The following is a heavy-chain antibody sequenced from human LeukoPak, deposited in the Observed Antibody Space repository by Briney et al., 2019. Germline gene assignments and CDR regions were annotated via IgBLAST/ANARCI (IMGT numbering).Heavy chain of an antibody. CDR2: IITSSIYI. J-gene: IGHJ3*02. Sequence: PGGSLRLSCAASGFTFSTYTRNWVRQAPGKGLEGVSSIITSSIYIYYADSVKGRFTISRDNAKNSLFLQMNSLRAEDTAVYYCARNLYTMGSTDAFDIWGQGTMVTVSS. V-gene: IGHV3-21*01. D-gene: IGHD1-26*01. CDR1: GFTFSTYT. CDR3: ARNLYTMGSTDAFDI.